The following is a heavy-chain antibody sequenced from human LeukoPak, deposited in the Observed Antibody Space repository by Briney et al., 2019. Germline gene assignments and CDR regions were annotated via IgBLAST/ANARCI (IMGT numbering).Heavy chain of an antibody. CDR1: GYTFTSYG. D-gene: IGHD1-26*01. CDR2: ISAYNGNT. CDR3: ARDLFDTAVRGATFGSPPNY. J-gene: IGHJ4*02. V-gene: IGHV1-18*01. Sequence: ASVKVSCKASGYTFTSYGISWVRQAPGQGLEWMGWISAYNGNTNYAQKLQGRVTMTTDTSTSTAYMELRSLRSDDTAVYYCARDLFDTAVRGATFGSPPNYWGQGTLVTVSS.